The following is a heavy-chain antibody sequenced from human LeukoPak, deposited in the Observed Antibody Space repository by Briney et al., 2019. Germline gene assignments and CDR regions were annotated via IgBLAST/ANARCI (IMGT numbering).Heavy chain of an antibody. CDR1: GFTFSRYS. CDR2: ITGSSDYI. Sequence: PGGSLRLSRATSGFTFSRYSVNWVRQAPGKGLEWVSCITGSSDYIFYADSVRGRFTISRDNAKNSLFLQMNSLRAEDTAVYYCAKFKGHYGDSEYYFDSWGQGTLVTVSS. J-gene: IGHJ4*02. V-gene: IGHV3-21*01. D-gene: IGHD3-10*01. CDR3: AKFKGHYGDSEYYFDS.